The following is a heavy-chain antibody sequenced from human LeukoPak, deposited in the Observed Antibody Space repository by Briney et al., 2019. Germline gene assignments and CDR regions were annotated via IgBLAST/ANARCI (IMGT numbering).Heavy chain of an antibody. J-gene: IGHJ4*02. V-gene: IGHV4-39*01. CDR2: IYYSGST. CDR3: ARQGGLWFGELRPFDY. Sequence: SETVSLTCSVSGGSIRSWNYYWGWIHQPPGKGLEWIGSIYYSGSTYYNPSLKSRVTISVDTSKNQFSLKLSSVTAADTAVYYCARQGGLWFGELRPFDYWGQGTLVTVSS. D-gene: IGHD3-10*01. CDR1: GGSIRSWNYY.